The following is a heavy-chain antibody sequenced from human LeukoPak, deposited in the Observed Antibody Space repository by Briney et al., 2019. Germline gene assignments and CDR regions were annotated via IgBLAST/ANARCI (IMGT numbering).Heavy chain of an antibody. D-gene: IGHD3-22*01. CDR3: ARGPYYYDSSGD. CDR1: GGSISSYY. CDR2: IYYSGST. V-gene: IGHV4-59*01. J-gene: IGHJ4*02. Sequence: SETLSLTCTVSGGSISSYYWSWIRQPPGKGLEWIEYIYYSGSTNYNPSLKSRVTISVDTSKNQFSLKLSSVTAADTAVYYCARGPYYYDSSGDWGQGTLVAVSS.